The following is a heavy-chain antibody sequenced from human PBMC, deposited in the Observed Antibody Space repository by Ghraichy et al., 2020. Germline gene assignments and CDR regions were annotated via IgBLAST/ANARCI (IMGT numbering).Heavy chain of an antibody. Sequence: GGSLRLSCAASGFIFNNYGMTWVRQAPGKGLEWVSGISANGGRTYYTDSVKGRFTISRDNSKDTLHLQMNSLRAEDTAIYHCAKDVKDVDSTGRMWFDPRGQGTLVTVSS. V-gene: IGHV3-23*01. CDR1: GFIFNNYG. D-gene: IGHD3-22*01. CDR2: ISANGGRT. CDR3: AKDVKDVDSTGRMWFDP. J-gene: IGHJ5*02.